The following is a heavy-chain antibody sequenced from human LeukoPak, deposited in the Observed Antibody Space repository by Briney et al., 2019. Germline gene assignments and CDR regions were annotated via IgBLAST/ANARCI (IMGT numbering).Heavy chain of an antibody. CDR2: ISSSRSYI. V-gene: IGHV3-21*01. Sequence: PAGSLTLSCAASGFTLSSYSRNWVRQAQGKGLEWFSSISSSRSYIYYADSVKGRFNISRDNAKNSLYLQLHSLRAEDTAVYYCARGREVETARAQMDIWGKRTTVTVSS. D-gene: IGHD2-21*02. CDR3: ARGREVETARAQMDI. CDR1: GFTLSSYS. J-gene: IGHJ6*04.